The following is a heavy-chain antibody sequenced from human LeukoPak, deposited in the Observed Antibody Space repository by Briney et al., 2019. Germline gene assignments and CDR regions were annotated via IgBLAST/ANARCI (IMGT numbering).Heavy chain of an antibody. V-gene: IGHV4-4*07. J-gene: IGHJ6*03. CDR3: ARTYGDYVWNYYYMDV. D-gene: IGHD4-17*01. CDR2: IYSSGST. Sequence: SETLSLTCTVSGGSISSYYWSRIRQPAGKGLEWIGRIYSSGSTNYNPSLKSRVTMSVDPSKNQFSLKLSSVTAADTAVYYCARTYGDYVWNYYYMDVWGKGTTVTVSS. CDR1: GGSISSYY.